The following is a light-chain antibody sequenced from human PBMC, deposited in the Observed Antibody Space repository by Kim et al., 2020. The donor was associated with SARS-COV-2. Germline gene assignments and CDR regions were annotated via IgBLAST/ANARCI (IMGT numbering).Light chain of an antibody. J-gene: IGKJ2*02. V-gene: IGKV3-20*01. Sequence: LCPGDTATLSCGASQSVASNYLAWYQQKPGQAPRLLIFDASTRATGISDRFSGSGSGTDFTLTISRLEPEDFAVYYCQQYGSSPCTFGQGTKLEI. CDR3: QQYGSSPCT. CDR2: DAS. CDR1: QSVASNY.